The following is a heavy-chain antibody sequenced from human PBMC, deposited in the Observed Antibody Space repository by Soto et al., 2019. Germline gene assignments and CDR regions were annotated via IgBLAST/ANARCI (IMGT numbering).Heavy chain of an antibody. D-gene: IGHD3-9*01. CDR2: ISGSGSST. J-gene: IGHJ4*02. V-gene: IGHV3-23*01. CDR3: AKTESFNGYYNAFDC. Sequence: LRLSCAASGFSFSGYAVTWVRQAPGKGLEWVSAISGSGSSTYYADSVKGRFTISRDNSKNTLYLQMNSLRAGDTAVYYCAKTESFNGYYNAFDCWGQGTRVTVSS. CDR1: GFSFSGYA.